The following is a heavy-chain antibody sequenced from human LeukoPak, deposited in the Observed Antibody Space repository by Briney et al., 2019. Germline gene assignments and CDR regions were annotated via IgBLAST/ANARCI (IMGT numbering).Heavy chain of an antibody. CDR3: ARGYDFWSGWALPYYMDV. V-gene: IGHV4-34*01. J-gene: IGHJ6*03. Sequence: SETLSLTCAVYGGSFSGYYWSWIRQPPGKGLEWIGEINHSGSTNYNPSLKSRVTISVDTSKNQFSLKLSSVTAADRAVYYCARGYDFWSGWALPYYMDVWGKGTTVTVSS. D-gene: IGHD3-3*01. CDR1: GGSFSGYY. CDR2: INHSGST.